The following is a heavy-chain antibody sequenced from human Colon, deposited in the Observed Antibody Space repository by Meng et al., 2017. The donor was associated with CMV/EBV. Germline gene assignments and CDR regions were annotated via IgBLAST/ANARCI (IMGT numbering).Heavy chain of an antibody. V-gene: IGHV3-73*01. J-gene: IGHJ4*02. Sequence: GGSLEISWAASGFNFSGSAIHWVRQASGKGLEWVGRIRSKGKNYATTYGSPVKGRFTFSRDDSNNMAYLQMHSLKTEDSAVYYCTRDVEDTVGAITSDYWGQGTLVTVSS. CDR3: TRDVEDTVGAITSDY. CDR2: IRSKGKNYAT. CDR1: GFNFSGSA. D-gene: IGHD1-26*01.